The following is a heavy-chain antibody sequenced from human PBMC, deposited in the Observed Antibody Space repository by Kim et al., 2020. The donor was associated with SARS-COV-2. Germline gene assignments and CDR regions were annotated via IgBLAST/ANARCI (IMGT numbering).Heavy chain of an antibody. J-gene: IGHJ3*02. Sequence: ASVKVSCKASGYSFSNYYIHWVRQAPGQGLEWMGIINPSGANTINAQKFQDRITMTSDTSTSTVHMALSSLRSEDTAVYYCARDRIPSNKIDSSGYYREGALDIWGQGTMVTVSS. V-gene: IGHV1-46*01. D-gene: IGHD3-22*01. CDR3: ARDRIPSNKIDSSGYYREGALDI. CDR2: INPSGANT. CDR1: GYSFSNYY.